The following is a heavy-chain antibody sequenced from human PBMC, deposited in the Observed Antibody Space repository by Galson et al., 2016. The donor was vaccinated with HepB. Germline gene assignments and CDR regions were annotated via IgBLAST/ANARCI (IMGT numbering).Heavy chain of an antibody. V-gene: IGHV3-21*01. CDR1: GFTLSNYR. CDR2: ISSSSVYI. Sequence: SLRLSCAVSGFTLSNYRIDWVRQAPGKGLERVSCISSSSVYIWYADSVRGRFTNSRDNAKNSLYLQMDSLTAEDTAVYYCARADGFNAPFFDSWGQGTLVTFSS. CDR3: ARADGFNAPFFDS. J-gene: IGHJ4*02. D-gene: IGHD5-24*01.